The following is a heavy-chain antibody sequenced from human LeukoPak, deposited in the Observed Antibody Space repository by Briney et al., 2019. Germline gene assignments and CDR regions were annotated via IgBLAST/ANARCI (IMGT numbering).Heavy chain of an antibody. CDR1: GGTFSSYA. D-gene: IGHD2-15*01. V-gene: IGHV1-69*01. CDR3: ARDLYCSGGSCSFNWFDP. Sequence: ASVKVSCKTSGGTFSSYAISWVRQAPGQGLGWMGGIIPIFGTANYAQKFQGRVTITADESTSTAYMELSSLRSEDTAVYYCARDLYCSGGSCSFNWFDPWGQGTLVTVSS. CDR2: IIPIFGTA. J-gene: IGHJ5*02.